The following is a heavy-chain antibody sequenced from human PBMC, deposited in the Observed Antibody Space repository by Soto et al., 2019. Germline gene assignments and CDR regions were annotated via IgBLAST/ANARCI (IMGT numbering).Heavy chain of an antibody. CDR2: IYYSGST. J-gene: IGHJ4*02. Sequence: QVQLQESGPGLVKPSQTLSLTCTVSGGSISSDTYYWSWIRQHPGKGLEWIGCIYYSGSTYYNPSLKSRVTISVDTAKNQFSLKLSSVTAADTAVYYCARGPGSGWYDYWGQGTLVTVSS. CDR1: GGSISSDTYY. V-gene: IGHV4-31*03. D-gene: IGHD6-19*01. CDR3: ARGPGSGWYDY.